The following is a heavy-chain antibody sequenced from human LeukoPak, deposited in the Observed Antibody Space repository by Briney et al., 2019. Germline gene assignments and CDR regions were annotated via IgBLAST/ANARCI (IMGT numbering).Heavy chain of an antibody. CDR1: GYTFTGYY. CDR2: INPHSGDT. J-gene: IGHJ6*02. Sequence: ASVKVSCKASGYTFTGYYMHWVRQAPGQGLEWMGRINPHSGDTAFSQKFQGRVTMTRDTSISTGFMELSRLRSDDTAVYYCAREGFSGYRSAYYYNGMDVWGQGTTVTVS. V-gene: IGHV1-2*06. CDR3: AREGFSGYRSAYYYNGMDV. D-gene: IGHD5-18*01.